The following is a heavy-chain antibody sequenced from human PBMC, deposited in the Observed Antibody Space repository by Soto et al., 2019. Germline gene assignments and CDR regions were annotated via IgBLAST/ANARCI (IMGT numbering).Heavy chain of an antibody. CDR3: ARGRDGYDNRWDNCFDP. CDR2: IYYSGST. V-gene: IGHV4-59*13. Sequence: SETLSLTCTVSGGSISSYYWSWIRRPPGKGLEWIGYIYYSGSTNYNPSLKSRVTISVDTSKNQFSLKLSSVTAADTAVYYCARGRDGYDNRWDNCFDPWGQGTLVTVS. J-gene: IGHJ5*02. CDR1: GGSISSYY. D-gene: IGHD5-12*01.